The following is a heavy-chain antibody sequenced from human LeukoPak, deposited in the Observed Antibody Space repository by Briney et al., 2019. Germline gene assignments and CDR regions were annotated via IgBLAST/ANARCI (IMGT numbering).Heavy chain of an antibody. D-gene: IGHD6-19*01. Sequence: SETLSLTCTVSGVTITNDYYYWGWIRQPPGKGLEWIGSIYYSGSTYYNPSLKSRVTISVDTSKNQFSLKLSSVTAADTAVYYCARLSAVAEPYYFDYWGQGTLVTVSS. CDR1: GVTITNDYYY. CDR2: IYYSGST. V-gene: IGHV4-39*07. CDR3: ARLSAVAEPYYFDY. J-gene: IGHJ4*02.